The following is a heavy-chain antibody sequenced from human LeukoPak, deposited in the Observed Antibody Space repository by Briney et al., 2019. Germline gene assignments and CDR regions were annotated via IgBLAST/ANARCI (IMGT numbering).Heavy chain of an antibody. J-gene: IGHJ4*02. CDR2: MNPNSGNT. CDR3: ARGVRNGYYFDY. V-gene: IGHV1-8*01. D-gene: IGHD1-1*01. CDR1: GYTFTSYD. Sequence: ASVKVSCKASGYTFTSYDINWVRQATGQGLEWMGWMNPNSGNTGYAQKFQGRVTMTWNTSISTAYMELSSLRSEDTAVYYCARGVRNGYYFDYWGQGALVTVSS.